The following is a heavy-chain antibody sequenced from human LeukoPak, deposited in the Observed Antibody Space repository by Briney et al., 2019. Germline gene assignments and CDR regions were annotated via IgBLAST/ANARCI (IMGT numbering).Heavy chain of an antibody. CDR1: GGSISSYY. J-gene: IGHJ6*03. CDR2: IYYSGST. Sequence: SETLSLTCTVSGGSISSYYWNWIRQPPGKGLEWIGYIYYSGSTNYNPSLKSRVTISVDTSKNQFSLKLSSVTAADTAVYYCARESGTYYYGSGSYSQYYYYYYMDVWGKGTTVTISS. V-gene: IGHV4-59*01. CDR3: ARESGTYYYGSGSYSQYYYYYYMDV. D-gene: IGHD3-10*01.